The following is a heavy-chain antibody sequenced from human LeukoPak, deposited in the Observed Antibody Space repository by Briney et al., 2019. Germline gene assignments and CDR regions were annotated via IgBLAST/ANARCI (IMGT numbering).Heavy chain of an antibody. D-gene: IGHD3-22*01. CDR2: ISGSGGST. CDR3: AKDTDHYDSSGIDYFDY. J-gene: IGHJ4*02. Sequence: GGSLRLSCAASGFTVSSNYMSWVRQAPGKGLEWVSAISGSGGSTYYADSVKGRFTISRDNSKNTLYLRMNSLRAEDTAVYYCAKDTDHYDSSGIDYFDYWGQGTLVTVSS. CDR1: GFTVSSNY. V-gene: IGHV3-23*01.